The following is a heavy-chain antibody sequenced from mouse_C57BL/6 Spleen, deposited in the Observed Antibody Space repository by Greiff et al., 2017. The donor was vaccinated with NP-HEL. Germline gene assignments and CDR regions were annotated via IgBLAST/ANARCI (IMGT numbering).Heavy chain of an antibody. CDR1: GFSLSTFGMG. V-gene: IGHV8-8*01. CDR3: ARMSYDYGENLAY. Sequence: QVTLKESGPGILQPSQTLSLTCSFSGFSLSTFGMGVGWIRQPSGKGLEWLAHIWWDDDKFYNPALKSRLTISKDTSKNQVFLKLANVDTADTATYYCARMSYDYGENLAYWGQGTLVTVSA. D-gene: IGHD2-4*01. J-gene: IGHJ3*01. CDR2: IWWDDDK.